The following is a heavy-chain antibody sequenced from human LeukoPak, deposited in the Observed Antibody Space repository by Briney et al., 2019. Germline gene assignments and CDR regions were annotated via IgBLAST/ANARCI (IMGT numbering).Heavy chain of an antibody. J-gene: IGHJ4*02. CDR2: SIIVGEP. Sequence: SETLSLTCTVSGYSISSGYYWGWIRQPQGRGWSGLAVSIIVGEPSTIRPSRVTISVDTSKNQFSLKLTSVTAADTAVYYCARLYLPATRFDYWGQGTLVTVSS. CDR1: GYSISSGYY. CDR3: ARLYLPATRFDY. D-gene: IGHD5-24*01. V-gene: IGHV4-38-2*02.